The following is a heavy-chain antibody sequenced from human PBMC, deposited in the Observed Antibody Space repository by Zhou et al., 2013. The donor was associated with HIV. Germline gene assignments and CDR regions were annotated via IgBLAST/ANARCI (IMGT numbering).Heavy chain of an antibody. J-gene: IGHJ3*01. V-gene: IGHV1-2*02. CDR1: GYRFTDYA. D-gene: IGHD2-2*03. CDR3: ARGDQIGFLGPFDF. CDR2: INAGSGGT. Sequence: QAQLVQSGAEMKAPGASVRVSCKASGYRFTDYAVHWVRQAPGQRLEWLGWINAGSGGTNYAQKFQGRVTMTGDTSISTAYMDLRRLKSDDTAVYYCARGDQIGFLGPFDFWGQGTMVTVSS.